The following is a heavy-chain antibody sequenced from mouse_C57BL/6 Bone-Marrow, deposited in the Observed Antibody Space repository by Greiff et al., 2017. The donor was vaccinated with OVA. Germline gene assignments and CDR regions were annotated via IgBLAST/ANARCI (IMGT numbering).Heavy chain of an antibody. CDR3: AKSHYGSSLGWFAY. Sequence: VQLVESGPGLVQPSQSLSITCTVSGFSLTSYGVHWVRQPPGKGLEWLGVIWSGGSTDYNAAFISRLSISKDNSKSQVFFKMNSLQADDTAIYYCAKSHYGSSLGWFAYWGQGTLVTVSA. D-gene: IGHD1-1*01. CDR2: IWSGGST. CDR1: GFSLTSYG. V-gene: IGHV2-4*01. J-gene: IGHJ3*01.